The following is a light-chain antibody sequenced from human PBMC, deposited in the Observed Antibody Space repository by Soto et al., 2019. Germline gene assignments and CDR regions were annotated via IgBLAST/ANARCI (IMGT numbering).Light chain of an antibody. CDR1: QSVSSY. CDR2: DAS. Sequence: EIVLTQSPATLSLSAGERATLSCRASQSVSSYLAWYQQKPGQAPRLLIYDASTRANGIPARFSGSGSGTDFTLTISSLKPEDFAVYYCQQRSYWPPYTFGQGTKLEMK. CDR3: QQRSYWPPYT. J-gene: IGKJ2*01. V-gene: IGKV3-11*01.